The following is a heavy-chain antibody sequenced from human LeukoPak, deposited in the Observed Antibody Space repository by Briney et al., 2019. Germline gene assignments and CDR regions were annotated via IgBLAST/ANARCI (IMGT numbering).Heavy chain of an antibody. CDR2: ISAYNGNT. Sequence: GASVKVSCKASGYTFTSYGISWVRQAPGQGLEWMGWISAYNGNTNYAQKLQGRVTMTTDTSTSTAYMELRSLRSDDTAVYYCAREGFYSNYESSWFDPWGQGTLVTVSS. J-gene: IGHJ5*02. CDR1: GYTFTSYG. D-gene: IGHD4-11*01. CDR3: AREGFYSNYESSWFDP. V-gene: IGHV1-18*01.